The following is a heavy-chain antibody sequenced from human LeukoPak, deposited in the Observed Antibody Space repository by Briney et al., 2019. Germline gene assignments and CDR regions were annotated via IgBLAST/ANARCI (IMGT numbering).Heavy chain of an antibody. CDR2: IWYDGSNK. CDR1: GFTFTNYV. V-gene: IGHV3-33*01. CDR3: ARSMTTVFLYRFDY. D-gene: IGHD4-17*01. J-gene: IGHJ4*02. Sequence: GGSLRLSCAVSGFTFTNYVMHWVRQAPGKGLEWVSHIWYDGSNKNYADSVKGRYTISRDNSKNTLDLQMNSLRAEDTAVYYCARSMTTVFLYRFDYWGQGTLVTVSS.